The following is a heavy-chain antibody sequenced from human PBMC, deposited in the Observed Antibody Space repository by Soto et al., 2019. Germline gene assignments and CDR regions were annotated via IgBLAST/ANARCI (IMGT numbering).Heavy chain of an antibody. CDR3: ATVGLVGATPNAHDY. CDR1: GYTLTELS. Sequence: ASVKVSCKVSGYTLTELSMHWVRQAPGKGLEWMGGFDPEDGETIYAQKFQGRVTMTEDTSTDTAYMELSSLRSEDTAVYYCATVGLVGATPNAHDYWGQGTLVTVSS. J-gene: IGHJ4*02. CDR2: FDPEDGET. D-gene: IGHD1-26*01. V-gene: IGHV1-24*01.